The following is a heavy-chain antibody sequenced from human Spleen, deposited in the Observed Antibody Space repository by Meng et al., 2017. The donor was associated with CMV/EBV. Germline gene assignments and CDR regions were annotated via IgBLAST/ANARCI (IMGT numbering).Heavy chain of an antibody. V-gene: IGHV1-69*05. Sequence: SCKASGGTFSAYPISWVRRAPGQGLEWVGGLVPIFGTSTYAQNFQGRVTITTDDSTNTAYMELRSLRSDDTAVYYCARENAGSFFDYWGQGTLVTVSS. CDR3: ARENAGSFFDY. CDR2: LVPIFGTS. D-gene: IGHD6-13*01. CDR1: GGTFSAYP. J-gene: IGHJ4*02.